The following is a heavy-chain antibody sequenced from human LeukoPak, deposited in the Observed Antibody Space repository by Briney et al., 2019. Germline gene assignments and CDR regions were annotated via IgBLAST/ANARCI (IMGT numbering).Heavy chain of an antibody. Sequence: SETLSLTCAVYGGSFSGYYWSWIRQPPGKGLEWIGEINHSGSTNYNPSLKSRVTISVDTSKNQFSLKLSSVTAADTAVYYCARIRTSTAMVPYYYYGMDVWGQGTTVTVS. J-gene: IGHJ6*02. CDR1: GGSFSGYY. V-gene: IGHV4-34*01. CDR3: ARIRTSTAMVPYYYYGMDV. CDR2: INHSGST. D-gene: IGHD5-18*01.